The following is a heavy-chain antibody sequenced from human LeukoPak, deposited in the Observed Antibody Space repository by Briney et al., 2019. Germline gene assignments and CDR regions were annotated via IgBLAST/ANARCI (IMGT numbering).Heavy chain of an antibody. CDR2: INWNGGST. CDR3: AISHDYYDSSGYYPNWFDP. CDR1: GFTFDDYG. V-gene: IGHV3-20*01. J-gene: IGHJ5*02. D-gene: IGHD3-22*01. Sequence: GGSLRLSCAASGFTFDDYGMSWVRQAPGKGLEWVSGINWNGGSTGYADSVKGRFTISRDNAKNSLYLQMNSLRAEDTALYHCAISHDYYDSSGYYPNWFDPWGQGTLVTVSS.